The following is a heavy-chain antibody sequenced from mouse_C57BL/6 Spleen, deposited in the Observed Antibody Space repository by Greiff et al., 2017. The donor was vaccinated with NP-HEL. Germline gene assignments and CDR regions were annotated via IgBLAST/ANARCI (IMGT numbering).Heavy chain of an antibody. V-gene: IGHV1-78*01. J-gene: IGHJ3*01. D-gene: IGHD1-1*01. CDR3: GRAEFITTDWFAY. CDR2: IYPRDGST. CDR1: GYTFTDHT. Sequence: VQLQQSDAELVKPGASVKISCKVSGYTFTDHTIHWMKQRPEQGLEWIGYIYPRDGSTKYNEKFKGKATLTADKSSSTAYMQLNSLTSEDSAVYFCGRAEFITTDWFAYWGQGTLVTVSA.